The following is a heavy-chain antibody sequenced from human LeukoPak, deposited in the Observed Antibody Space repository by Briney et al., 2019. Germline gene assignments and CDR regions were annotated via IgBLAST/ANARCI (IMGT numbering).Heavy chain of an antibody. CDR2: ISTNGGST. V-gene: IGHV3-64*01. Sequence: PGGSLRLSCAASGFTFSSYAMYWVRQAPGKGLEYVSAISTNGGSTYYANSVKGRFTISRDNSKNTLYRQMGSLRAEDMAVYYCAGGSSWYRGIDYWGQGTLVTVSS. D-gene: IGHD6-13*01. J-gene: IGHJ4*02. CDR3: AGGSSWYRGIDY. CDR1: GFTFSSYA.